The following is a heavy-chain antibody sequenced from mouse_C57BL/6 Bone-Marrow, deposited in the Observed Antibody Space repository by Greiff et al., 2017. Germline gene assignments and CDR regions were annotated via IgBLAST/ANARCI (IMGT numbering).Heavy chain of an antibody. V-gene: IGHV5-12*01. CDR1: GFTFSDYY. CDR2: ISNGGGSN. D-gene: IGHD1-1*01. CDR3: AIQPIYYLGAMDY. Sequence: DVMLVESGGGLVQPGGSLKLSCAASGFTFSDYYMYWVRQTPEKRLEWVAYISNGGGSNYYPDTVKGRFTISRNNTKNTLYLQMSRRKSEDTAMYYCAIQPIYYLGAMDYWGQGTSVTVSS. J-gene: IGHJ4*01.